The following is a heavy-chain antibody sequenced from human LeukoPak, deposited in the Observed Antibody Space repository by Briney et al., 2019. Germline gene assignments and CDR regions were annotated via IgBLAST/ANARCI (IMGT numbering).Heavy chain of an antibody. V-gene: IGHV4-59*01. J-gene: IGHJ4*02. CDR2: IYYSGST. CDR3: ARGGYSYEARYYFDY. CDR1: GGSISNYY. Sequence: KPSETLSLTCTVSGGSISNYYWSWIRQPPGKGLDWIGYIYYSGSTNYNPSLKSRVTISVDTSKNQFSLKLSSVTAADTAVYYCARGGYSYEARYYFDYWGQGTLVTVSS. D-gene: IGHD5-18*01.